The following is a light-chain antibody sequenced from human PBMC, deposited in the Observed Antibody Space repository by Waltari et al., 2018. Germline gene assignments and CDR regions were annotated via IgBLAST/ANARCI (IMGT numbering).Light chain of an antibody. J-gene: IGKJ1*01. Sequence: DIQMTQSPSSLSASIGDRVTITCRASQDIGNYLAWFQQKPGKATKSLIYAASNLQSGVPSKFSGSGSGTDFTLTISSLQPEDSATYYCLQYNNYPWMFGRGTKVEIK. CDR3: LQYNNYPWM. CDR2: AAS. V-gene: IGKV1-16*02. CDR1: QDIGNY.